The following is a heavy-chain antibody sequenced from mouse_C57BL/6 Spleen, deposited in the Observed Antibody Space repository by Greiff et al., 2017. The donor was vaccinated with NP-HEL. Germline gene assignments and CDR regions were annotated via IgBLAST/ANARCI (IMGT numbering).Heavy chain of an antibody. Sequence: QVQLQQPGAELVKPGASVKLSCKASGYTFTSYWMHWVKQRPGQGLEWIGMIHPNSGSTNYNEKFKSKATLTVDKSSSTAYMQLSSLTSEDSAVYYCARYYGSSDFDYWGQGTTLTVSS. CDR3: ARYYGSSDFDY. D-gene: IGHD1-1*01. CDR2: IHPNSGST. J-gene: IGHJ2*01. CDR1: GYTFTSYW. V-gene: IGHV1-64*01.